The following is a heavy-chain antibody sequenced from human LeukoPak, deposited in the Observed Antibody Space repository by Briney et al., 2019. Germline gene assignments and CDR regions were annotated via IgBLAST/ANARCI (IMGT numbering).Heavy chain of an antibody. J-gene: IGHJ6*03. D-gene: IGHD4-11*01. V-gene: IGHV1-69*06. Sequence: ASVKVSCKASGGTFSSYAISWVRQAPGQGLEWMGGIIPIFGTANYAQKFQGRVTITADKSTSTAYMELSSLRSEDAAVYYCARDATYSNYFITSLYYYYMDVWGKGTTVTVSS. CDR2: IIPIFGTA. CDR3: ARDATYSNYFITSLYYYYMDV. CDR1: GGTFSSYA.